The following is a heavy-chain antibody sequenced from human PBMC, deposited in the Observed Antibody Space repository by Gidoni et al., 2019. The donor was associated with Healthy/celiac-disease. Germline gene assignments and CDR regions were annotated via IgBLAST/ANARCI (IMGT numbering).Heavy chain of an antibody. V-gene: IGHV3-33*01. Sequence: QVQLVESGGGVVQPGRSLRLSCAASGFTFSSYGMHWVRQAPGKGLEWVAVIWYDGSNKYYADSVKGRFTISRDNSKNTLYLQMNSLRAEDTAVYYCARDPGGYGDYHFLNWYFDLWGRGTLVTVSS. J-gene: IGHJ2*01. CDR1: GFTFSSYG. D-gene: IGHD4-17*01. CDR3: ARDPGGYGDYHFLNWYFDL. CDR2: IWYDGSNK.